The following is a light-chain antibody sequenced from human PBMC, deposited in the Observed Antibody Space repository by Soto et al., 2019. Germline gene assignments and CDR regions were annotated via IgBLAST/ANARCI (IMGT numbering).Light chain of an antibody. CDR3: CSYAGSSTWV. V-gene: IGLV2-23*01. CDR2: EGS. CDR1: SSDVGCYNL. J-gene: IGLJ3*02. Sequence: QSALTQPASVSGSPGQSITISCTGTSSDVGCYNLVSWYQQQPGKAPKLMIYEGSKRPSGVSNRFSGSKSGNTAFLTISGLQAEDEADYYCCSYAGSSTWVFGGGTKLTVL.